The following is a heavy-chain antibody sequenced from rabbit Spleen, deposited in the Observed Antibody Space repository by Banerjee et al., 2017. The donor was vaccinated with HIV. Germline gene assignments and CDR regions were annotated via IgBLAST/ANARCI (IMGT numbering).Heavy chain of an antibody. Sequence: QEQLVESGGGLVKPEGSLKLSCTASGFSFSNKAVMCWVHQAPGKGLEWIACINAVTGKAVYASWAKGRYTFSKTSSTTVTLEMTSLTAADTATYFCARDLTGAIGWNFGWWGPGTLVTVS. CDR2: INAVTGKA. CDR1: GFSFSNKAV. D-gene: IGHD4-1*01. J-gene: IGHJ4*01. V-gene: IGHV1S45*01. CDR3: ARDLTGAIGWNFGW.